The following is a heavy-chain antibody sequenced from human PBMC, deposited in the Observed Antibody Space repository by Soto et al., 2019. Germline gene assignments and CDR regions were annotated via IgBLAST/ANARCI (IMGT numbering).Heavy chain of an antibody. D-gene: IGHD5-12*01. Sequence: VELVQSGAEVEEPGAAVRISCKTSGYTFTAYYIHWVRQAPGQGLEWMGWINPNSGVANYAQNFQGRVTMTRDSSISTVYMELTKMRSEDTTIYYCARQGSGSEYPQYFYYGVDVWGQGTTAAASS. V-gene: IGHV1-2*02. CDR2: INPNSGVA. CDR3: ARQGSGSEYPQYFYYGVDV. J-gene: IGHJ6*02. CDR1: GYTFTAYY.